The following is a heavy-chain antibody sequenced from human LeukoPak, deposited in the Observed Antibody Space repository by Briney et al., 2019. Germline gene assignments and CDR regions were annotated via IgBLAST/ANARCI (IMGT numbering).Heavy chain of an antibody. CDR3: VKQGTNYSPYGMDV. V-gene: IGHV3-21*04. J-gene: IGHJ6*02. CDR1: GFTFSSYS. Sequence: GGSLRLSCAASGFTFSSYSMNWVRQAPGKGLEWVSSISSSSSYIYYADSVKGRFTISRDNPTNTLYLQVNSLRADDTAVYYCVKQGTNYSPYGMDVWGQGTTVTVAS. D-gene: IGHD4/OR15-4a*01. CDR2: ISSSSSYI.